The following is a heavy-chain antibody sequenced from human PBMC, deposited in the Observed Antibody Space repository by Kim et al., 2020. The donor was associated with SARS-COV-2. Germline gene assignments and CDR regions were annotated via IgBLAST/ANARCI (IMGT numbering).Heavy chain of an antibody. D-gene: IGHD3-10*01. CDR3: ARGVSDYYGSGSYGMDV. V-gene: IGHV3-30*07. Sequence: VKGQFTNSRDNSKNTLYLQMNSLRAEDTAVYYCARGVSDYYGSGSYGMDVWGQGTTVTVSS. J-gene: IGHJ6*02.